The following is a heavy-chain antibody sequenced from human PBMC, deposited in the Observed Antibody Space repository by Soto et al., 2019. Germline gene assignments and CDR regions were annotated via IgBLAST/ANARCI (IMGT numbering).Heavy chain of an antibody. CDR1: GGSISSGDYY. V-gene: IGHV4-4*02. D-gene: IGHD6-13*01. CDR3: ARAEQQLVGSYYGMDV. J-gene: IGHJ6*02. CDR2: IYHSGST. Sequence: SETLSLTCTVSGGSISSGDYYWSWVRQPPGKGLEWIGEIYHSGSTNYNPSLKSRVTISVDKSKNQFSLKLSSVTAADTAVYYCARAEQQLVGSYYGMDVWGQGTTVTVSS.